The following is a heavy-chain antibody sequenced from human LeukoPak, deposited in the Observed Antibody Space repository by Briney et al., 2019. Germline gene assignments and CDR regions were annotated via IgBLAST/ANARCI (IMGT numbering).Heavy chain of an antibody. Sequence: SETLSLTCAVYGGSFSGYYWSWIRQPPGKGLEWIGEINHSGSTNYNPSPKSRVTISVDTSKNQFSLKLISVIAADTAVYYCARLIPGGYFDYWGQGTLVTVSS. CDR1: GGSFSGYY. CDR3: ARLIPGGYFDY. J-gene: IGHJ4*02. CDR2: INHSGST. V-gene: IGHV4-34*01. D-gene: IGHD1-26*01.